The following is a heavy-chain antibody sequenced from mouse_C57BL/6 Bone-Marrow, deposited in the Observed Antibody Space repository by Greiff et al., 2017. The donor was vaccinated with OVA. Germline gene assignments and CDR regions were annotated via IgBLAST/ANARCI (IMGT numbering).Heavy chain of an antibody. CDR3: ARITTVVVKGYDFDY. Sequence: VQGVESGAELVRPGASVKLSCKASGYTFTDYYINWVKQRPGQGLEWIARIYPGSGNTYYNEKFKGKATLTAEKSSSTAYMQLSSLTSEDSAVYFCARITTVVVKGYDFDYWGQGTTLTVSS. CDR1: GYTFTDYY. CDR2: IYPGSGNT. J-gene: IGHJ2*01. D-gene: IGHD1-1*01. V-gene: IGHV1-76*01.